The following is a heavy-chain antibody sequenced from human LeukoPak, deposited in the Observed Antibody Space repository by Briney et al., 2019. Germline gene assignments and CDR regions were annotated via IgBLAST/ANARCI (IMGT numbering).Heavy chain of an antibody. J-gene: IGHJ3*02. CDR3: AREPARASNDAFDM. CDR1: GYTFTGYY. Sequence: GASVKVSCKASGYTFTGYYMHCVRQAPGQGLEWMGWINPNSGGTNYAQKFQGRVTMTRDTSISTVYMELSRLRSDDTAVYYCAREPARASNDAFDMWGQGTMVTVSS. V-gene: IGHV1-2*02. CDR2: INPNSGGT.